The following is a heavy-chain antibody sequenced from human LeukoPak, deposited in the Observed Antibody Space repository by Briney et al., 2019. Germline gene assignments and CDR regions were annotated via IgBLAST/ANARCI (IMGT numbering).Heavy chain of an antibody. J-gene: IGHJ4*02. D-gene: IGHD6-13*01. Sequence: GGSLRLSCAASGFTFSIYGMHWVRQAPGKGLEWVAFIRYDGSNKYYADSVKGRFTISRDNSKNTLYLQMNSLRAEDTAVYYRAKVRRQLLNYFDYWGQGTLVTVSS. V-gene: IGHV3-30*02. CDR3: AKVRRQLLNYFDY. CDR2: IRYDGSNK. CDR1: GFTFSIYG.